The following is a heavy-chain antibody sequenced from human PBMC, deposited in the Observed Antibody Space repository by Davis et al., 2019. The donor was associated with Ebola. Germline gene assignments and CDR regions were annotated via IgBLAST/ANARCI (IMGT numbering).Heavy chain of an antibody. V-gene: IGHV3-33*08. J-gene: IGHJ4*02. CDR3: ARDWSNMAAGRSNDY. CDR2: IWYDGSNK. D-gene: IGHD6-13*01. CDR1: GFTFSTYA. Sequence: GESLKISCTTSGFTFSTYALSWVRQAPGKGLEWVAVIWYDGSNKYYADSVKGRFTISRDNAKNSLFLQMNSLRADDTAVYYCARDWSNMAAGRSNDYWGQGTLVTVSS.